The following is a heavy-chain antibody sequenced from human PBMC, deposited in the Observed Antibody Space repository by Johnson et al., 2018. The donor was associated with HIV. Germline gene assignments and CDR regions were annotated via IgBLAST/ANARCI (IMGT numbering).Heavy chain of an antibody. V-gene: IGHV3-30-3*01. Sequence: QVQLVESGGGVVQPGRSLRLSCAASGFTFSSYAMHWVRQAPGKGLEWVAVISYDGSNKYYADSVTGRFTISRDNSKNTLYLHRARLRAEDTAVYYGARGGVGRYESSASPQRAFDIWGQGTMVTVSS. CDR1: GFTFSSYA. J-gene: IGHJ3*02. CDR3: ARGGVGRYESSASPQRAFDI. CDR2: ISYDGSNK. D-gene: IGHD3-22*01.